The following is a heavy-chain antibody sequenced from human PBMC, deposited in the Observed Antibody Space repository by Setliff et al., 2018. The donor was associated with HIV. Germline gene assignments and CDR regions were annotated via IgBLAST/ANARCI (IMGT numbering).Heavy chain of an antibody. Sequence: ASVKVSCKASGYTFTSYAMNWVRQAPGQGLEWMGWINTNTGNPTYAQGFTGRFVFPLDTSVSTAYLQISSLKAEDTAVYYCARRPVVVVAATLDAFDIWGQGTMVTVSS. J-gene: IGHJ3*02. CDR3: ARRPVVVVAATLDAFDI. CDR1: GYTFTSYA. CDR2: INTNTGNP. V-gene: IGHV7-4-1*02. D-gene: IGHD2-15*01.